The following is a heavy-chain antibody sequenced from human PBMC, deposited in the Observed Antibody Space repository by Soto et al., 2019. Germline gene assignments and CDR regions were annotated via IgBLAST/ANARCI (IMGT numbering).Heavy chain of an antibody. V-gene: IGHV4-39*01. J-gene: IGHJ4*02. Sequence: QLQLQESGPGLVRPSETLSLTCTVSGNSLSSTNYHWGWIRQTPWKDLQWIASMFYTGNTYYNPSLTSRATIYADTSKNQFSLRLTSVTAADTAVYFCARTLRPRGSDYDGSDYRWTIDYWGQGTLVTVSS. D-gene: IGHD3-22*01. CDR2: MFYTGNT. CDR3: ARTLRPRGSDYDGSDYRWTIDY. CDR1: GNSLSSTNYH.